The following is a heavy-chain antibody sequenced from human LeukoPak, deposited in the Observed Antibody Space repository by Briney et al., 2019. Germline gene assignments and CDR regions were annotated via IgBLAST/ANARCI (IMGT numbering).Heavy chain of an antibody. CDR2: IYYSGST. D-gene: IGHD3-3*01. CDR3: ARESPSPSFSVWSGYPEDYFDY. V-gene: IGHV4-30-4*01. J-gene: IGHJ4*02. CDR1: GGSISSGDYY. Sequence: PSETLSLTCTVPGGSISSGDYYWSWIRQPPGKGLEWIGYIYYSGSTYYNPSLKSRVTISVDTSKNQFSLKLSSVTAADTAVYYCARESPSPSFSVWSGYPEDYFDYWGQGTLVTVSS.